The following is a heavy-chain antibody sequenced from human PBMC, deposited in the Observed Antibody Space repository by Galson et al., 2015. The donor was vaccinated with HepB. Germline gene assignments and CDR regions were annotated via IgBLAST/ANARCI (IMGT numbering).Heavy chain of an antibody. CDR3: ARGTENYYDSSGYLEGYFDY. D-gene: IGHD3-22*01. Sequence: SLRLSCAASGFTFSSYAMHWVRQAPGKGLEWVAVISYDGSNKYYADSVKGRFTISRDNSKNTLYLQMNSLRAEDTAVYYCARGTENYYDSSGYLEGYFDYWGQGTLVTVSS. J-gene: IGHJ4*02. V-gene: IGHV3-30*04. CDR1: GFTFSSYA. CDR2: ISYDGSNK.